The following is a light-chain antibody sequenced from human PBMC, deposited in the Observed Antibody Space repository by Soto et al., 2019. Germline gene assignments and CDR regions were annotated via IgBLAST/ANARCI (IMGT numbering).Light chain of an antibody. CDR3: SAFTITSTYV. Sequence: QSVLTQPASVSGSPGQSITISCTGSSSDVGAYDYVSWYQQLPGKAPQLLIYQVNDRPAGVSNRFSGSKSGSTASLTISGLQTEDEADYYCSAFTITSTYVFGSGTKLTVL. CDR1: SSDVGAYDY. V-gene: IGLV2-14*01. J-gene: IGLJ1*01. CDR2: QVN.